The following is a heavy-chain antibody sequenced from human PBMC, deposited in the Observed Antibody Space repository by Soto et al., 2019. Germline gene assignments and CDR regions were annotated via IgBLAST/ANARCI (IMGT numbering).Heavy chain of an antibody. Sequence: PSETLSLTCTVSGGSISSYYWSWIRQPPGKGLEWIGYIYYSGSTNYNPSLKSRVTISVDTSKNQFSLKLSSVTAADTAVYYCARASIVLEMATIRPRYYYYYGMDVWGQGTMVTVSS. CDR3: ARASIVLEMATIRPRYYYYYGMDV. V-gene: IGHV4-59*01. J-gene: IGHJ6*02. D-gene: IGHD5-12*01. CDR1: GGSISSYY. CDR2: IYYSGST.